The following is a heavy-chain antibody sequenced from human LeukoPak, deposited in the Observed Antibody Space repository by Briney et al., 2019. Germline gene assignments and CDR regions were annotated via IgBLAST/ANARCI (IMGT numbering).Heavy chain of an antibody. V-gene: IGHV1-69*04. CDR1: GGTFSSYA. CDR3: ARDHNYYGSGSYYIHFDY. J-gene: IGHJ4*02. CDR2: IIPILGIA. D-gene: IGHD3-10*01. Sequence: SVKVSCKASGGTFSSYAISWVRQAPGQGLEWMGRIIPILGIANYAQKFQGRVTITADKSTSTAYMELSSLRSEDTAVYYCARDHNYYGSGSYYIHFDYWGQGTLVTVSS.